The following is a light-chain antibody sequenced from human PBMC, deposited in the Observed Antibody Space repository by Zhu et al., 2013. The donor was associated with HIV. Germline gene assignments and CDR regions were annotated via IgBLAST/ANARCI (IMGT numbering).Light chain of an antibody. CDR3: QQRSNWPLT. J-gene: IGKJ4*01. V-gene: IGKV3D-20*02. CDR1: QSVSSSY. CDR2: GAS. Sequence: EVVLTQSPGTLSLSSGERATLSCRASQSVSSSYLAWYQQKPGQAPRLLIYGASSRATGIPDRFRGSGSGTDFTLTISSLEPEDFAVYYCQQRSNWPLTFGGGTKVEI.